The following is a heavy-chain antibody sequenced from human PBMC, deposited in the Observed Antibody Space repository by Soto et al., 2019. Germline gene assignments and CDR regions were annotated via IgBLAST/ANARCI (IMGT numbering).Heavy chain of an antibody. V-gene: IGHV3-23*01. D-gene: IGHD6-19*01. CDR2: ISGSGGST. J-gene: IGHJ4*01. CDR1: GFTFSSYA. Sequence: GGSLRLSCAASGFTFSSYAMSWVRQAPGKGLEWVSAISGSGGSTYYADSVKGRFTISRDNSKNTLYLQMNSLRAEDTAVYYCEKWPVGQWLVQGDYWGHGSRVTVSS. CDR3: EKWPVGQWLVQGDY.